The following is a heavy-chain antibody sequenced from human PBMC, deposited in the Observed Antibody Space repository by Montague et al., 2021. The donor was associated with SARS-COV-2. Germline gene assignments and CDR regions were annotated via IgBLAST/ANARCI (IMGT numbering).Heavy chain of an antibody. CDR2: TYYRSKWYN. Sequence: CAISGDSVSRNSAAWNWIRQSPSRGLEWLGRTYYRSKWYNDYAVSVKSRITINPDTSKNQFSLKLTSVTAADTAVYYCARFTAVTSSLDFWGQGTLVPVSS. D-gene: IGHD4-17*01. J-gene: IGHJ4*02. CDR1: GDSVSRNSAA. V-gene: IGHV6-1*01. CDR3: ARFTAVTSSLDF.